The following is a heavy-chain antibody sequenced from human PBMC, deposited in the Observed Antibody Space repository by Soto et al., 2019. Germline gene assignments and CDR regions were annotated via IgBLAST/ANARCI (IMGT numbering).Heavy chain of an antibody. CDR1: GYSFTDYH. CDR3: ARGNSTDCSNGVCSFFFNHEMDX. V-gene: IGHV1-2*04. D-gene: IGHD2-8*01. CDR2: INPKSGGK. J-gene: IGHJ6*02. Sequence: GVSVKVSCKASGYSFTDYHIHWVRQAPGQGLEWLGLINPKSGGKSTAQKFQGWVTMTRDRSISTVYMELTRLRSADTAVYFCARGNSTDCSNGVCSFFFNHEMDXWGQGTTVTVS.